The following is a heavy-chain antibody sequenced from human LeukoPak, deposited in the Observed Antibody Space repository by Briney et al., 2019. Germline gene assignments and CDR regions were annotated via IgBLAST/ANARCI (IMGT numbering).Heavy chain of an antibody. V-gene: IGHV3-7*01. Sequence: GGSLRLSCAASGFTFSSYGMHWVRQAPGKGLEWVANIEQDGSEKYYVDSVRGRFTISRDNAKNSLYLQMNSLRAEDTAVYYCAREGYYGPPPYYYGMDVWGQGTTVTVSS. D-gene: IGHD3-10*01. CDR1: GFTFSSYG. J-gene: IGHJ6*02. CDR3: AREGYYGPPPYYYGMDV. CDR2: IEQDGSEK.